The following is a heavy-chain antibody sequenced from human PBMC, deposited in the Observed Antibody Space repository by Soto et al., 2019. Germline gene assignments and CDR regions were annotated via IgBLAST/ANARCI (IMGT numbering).Heavy chain of an antibody. J-gene: IGHJ4*02. D-gene: IGHD4-17*01. CDR2: ISGSGGST. V-gene: IGHV3-23*01. Sequence: PGGSLRLSCAASGFTFSSYAMSWVRQAPGKGLEWVSAISGSGGSTYYADSVKGRFTISRDNSKNTLYLQMNSLRAKDTAVYYCAKDLDYGGNHDCWGQGTLVTVSS. CDR1: GFTFSSYA. CDR3: AKDLDYGGNHDC.